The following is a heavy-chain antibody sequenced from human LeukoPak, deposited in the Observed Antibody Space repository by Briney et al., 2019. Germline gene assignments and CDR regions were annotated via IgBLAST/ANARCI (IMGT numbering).Heavy chain of an antibody. CDR1: GFTFSSYG. V-gene: IGHV3-7*01. Sequence: GGSLRLSCAASGFTFSSYGMHWVRQAPGKGLEWVASIQQGGSHKYYMDSVEGRFTISRDNAKNSLFLQMNSLRAEGTAVYYCARDHLWSFDYWGQGTLVTVSS. CDR3: ARDHLWSFDY. J-gene: IGHJ4*02. CDR2: IQQGGSHK. D-gene: IGHD3-3*02.